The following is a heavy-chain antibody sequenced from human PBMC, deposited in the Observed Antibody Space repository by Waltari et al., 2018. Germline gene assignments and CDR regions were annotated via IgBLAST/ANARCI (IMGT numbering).Heavy chain of an antibody. CDR2: IKQDGSEK. V-gene: IGHV3-7*01. D-gene: IGHD2-15*01. Sequence: EVQVVEPGGGLVQPGGSLRLSCEASGFTFSSHWMSWVRQAPGKGLEWVANIKQDGSEKYYVDSVKGRFTISRDNARNSLYLQMNSLRAEDTAVYYCARDLGGGHFDYWGQGTLVTVSS. J-gene: IGHJ4*02. CDR3: ARDLGGGHFDY. CDR1: GFTFSSHW.